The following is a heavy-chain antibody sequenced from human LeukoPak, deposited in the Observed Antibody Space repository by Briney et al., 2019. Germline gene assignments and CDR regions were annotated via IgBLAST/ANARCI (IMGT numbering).Heavy chain of an antibody. CDR3: ARVRSGSYWF. V-gene: IGHV4-39*07. J-gene: IGHJ4*02. Sequence: SETLSLTCTVSGGSISSSSYYWGWIRQPPGKGLEWIVSIYYSGSTYYNPSLKSRVTISVDTSRNQFSLKLSSVTAADMAVYYCARVRSGSYWFWGQGTLVTVSS. CDR1: GGSISSSSYY. CDR2: IYYSGST. D-gene: IGHD1-26*01.